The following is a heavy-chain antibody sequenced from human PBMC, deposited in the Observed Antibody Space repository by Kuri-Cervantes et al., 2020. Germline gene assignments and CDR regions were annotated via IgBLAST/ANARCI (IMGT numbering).Heavy chain of an antibody. V-gene: IGHV3-11*01. D-gene: IGHD3-10*01. CDR2: ISSSGSTI. CDR1: GFTFSDYY. CDR3: ARDPRGSAGRYGPEIGGMDV. Sequence: GESLKISCAASGFTFSDYYMSWIRQAPGKGLEWVSYISSSGSTIYYADSVKGRFTISRDNAKNSLYLQMNSLRAEDTAVYYCARDPRGSAGRYGPEIGGMDVWGQGTTVTVSS. J-gene: IGHJ6*02.